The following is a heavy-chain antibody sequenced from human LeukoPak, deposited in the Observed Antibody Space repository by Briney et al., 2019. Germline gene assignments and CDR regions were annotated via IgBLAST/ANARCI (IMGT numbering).Heavy chain of an antibody. V-gene: IGHV5-51*01. CDR1: GYTFHSYW. Sequence: GESLKISCKGSGYTFHSYWIAWVRQMPGKGLEWMGIIYPGDSDTRYSPSFQGQVTISADKSIRTAYLQWSSLKASDTAMYYCARQESGGARPEGAFDIWGQGTMVTVSS. J-gene: IGHJ3*02. CDR2: IYPGDSDT. CDR3: ARQESGGARPEGAFDI. D-gene: IGHD6-6*01.